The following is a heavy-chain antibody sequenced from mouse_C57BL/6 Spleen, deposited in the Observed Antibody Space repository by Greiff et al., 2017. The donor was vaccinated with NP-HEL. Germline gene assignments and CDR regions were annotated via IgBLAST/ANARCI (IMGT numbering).Heavy chain of an antibody. J-gene: IGHJ3*01. CDR2: IDPSDSYT. CDR1: GYTFTSYW. Sequence: QVQLQQPGAELVRPGTSVKLSCKASGYTFTSYWMHWVKQRPGQGLEWIGVIDPSDSYTNYNQKFKGKATLTVDTSSSTAYIQLSSLTSEDSAFYYCAREGPYYYGSSYGFAYWGQGTLVTVSA. V-gene: IGHV1-59*01. D-gene: IGHD1-1*01. CDR3: AREGPYYYGSSYGFAY.